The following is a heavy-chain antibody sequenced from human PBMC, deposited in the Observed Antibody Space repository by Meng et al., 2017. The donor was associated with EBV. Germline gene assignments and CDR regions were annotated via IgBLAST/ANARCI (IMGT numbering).Heavy chain of an antibody. CDR2: CLPRLGAP. D-gene: IGHD3-10*01. J-gene: IGHJ4*02. V-gene: IGHV1-69*01. CDR1: GGPVRYYG. Sequence: GEVVAGGAGGKKPGGWGRGAWEAAGGPVRYYGSSWVGQAPGQGLGWLGGCLPRLGAPNYAQKFHGRVKITADESTSTHYMDLSSLGSEDTAIYYCASESGRGYTPDYWGQGTLVTVSS. CDR3: ASESGRGYTPDY.